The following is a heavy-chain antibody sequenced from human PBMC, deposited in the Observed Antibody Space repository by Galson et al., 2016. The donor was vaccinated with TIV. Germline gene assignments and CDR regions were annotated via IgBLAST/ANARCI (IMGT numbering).Heavy chain of an antibody. J-gene: IGHJ1*01. D-gene: IGHD1-26*01. V-gene: IGHV4-31*03. Sequence: TLSLTCTVSGGSIHNSAYFWTWIRQRPGQGLEWIGSIYNSGSTDYTPSLESRLTIFLDTSRNQFSMRLISVTAADTAVYYCARWAHSGSYYDYFQNWGQGTLVTVSS. CDR3: ARWAHSGSYYDYFQN. CDR1: GGSIHNSAYF. CDR2: IYNSGST.